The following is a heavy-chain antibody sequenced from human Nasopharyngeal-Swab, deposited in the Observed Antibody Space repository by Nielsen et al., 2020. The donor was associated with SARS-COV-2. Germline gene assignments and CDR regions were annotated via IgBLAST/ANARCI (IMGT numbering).Heavy chain of an antibody. CDR3: AREKDFWGGSHYFYMDV. V-gene: IGHV3-7*05. J-gene: IGHJ6*03. Sequence: GGSLRLSCAASGFTFSIYWMTWVRQAPGRGLEWVSNMNEDGSEKSYVDSVKGRFTISRDNAKNLLYLQMNSLRAEDTAVYYCAREKDFWGGSHYFYMDVWGKGTTVTVSS. CDR2: MNEDGSEK. D-gene: IGHD3-3*01. CDR1: GFTFSIYW.